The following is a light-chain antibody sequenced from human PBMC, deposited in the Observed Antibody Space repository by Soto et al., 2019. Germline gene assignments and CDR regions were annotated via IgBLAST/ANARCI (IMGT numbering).Light chain of an antibody. CDR3: QQYHTWPIT. J-gene: IGKJ4*01. V-gene: IGKV3-15*01. CDR2: GAS. CDR1: QSVSSD. Sequence: EIVMTQSPSTLSASPGERATLSWRASQSVSSDLAWYHQKPGQPPRLLIYGASTRATGIPARFSGSGYGTEFNLTISSLQSEDCAIYYCQQYHTWPITFGGGTKVDIK.